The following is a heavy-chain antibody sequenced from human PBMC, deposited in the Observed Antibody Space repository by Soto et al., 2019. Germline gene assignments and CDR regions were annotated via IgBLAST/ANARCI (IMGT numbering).Heavy chain of an antibody. CDR3: ARKDIVATIGKCAEYFQH. D-gene: IGHD5-12*01. Sequence: ASVKVSCKASGYTFTIYGISWVRQAPGQGLEWMGWISAYNGNTNSAQNFQGRVSMTTDTSTSTAYMELRSLRSDDTAVYYCARKDIVATIGKCAEYFQHWGQGTLGTVS. CDR1: GYTFTIYG. V-gene: IGHV1-18*01. J-gene: IGHJ1*01. CDR2: ISAYNGNT.